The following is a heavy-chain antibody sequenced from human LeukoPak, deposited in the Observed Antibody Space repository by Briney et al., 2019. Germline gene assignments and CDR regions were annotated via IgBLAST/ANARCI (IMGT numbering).Heavy chain of an antibody. J-gene: IGHJ4*02. CDR3: ARDGGQILTGYSLFDY. Sequence: GGSLRLSCAASGFTFSSYAMNWVRQAPGKGLEWVSYISSSSSTIYYADSVKGRFTISRDNAKNSLYLQMNSLRAEDTAVYYCARDGGQILTGYSLFDYWGQGTLVTVSS. CDR2: ISSSSSTI. D-gene: IGHD3-9*01. V-gene: IGHV3-48*01. CDR1: GFTFSSYA.